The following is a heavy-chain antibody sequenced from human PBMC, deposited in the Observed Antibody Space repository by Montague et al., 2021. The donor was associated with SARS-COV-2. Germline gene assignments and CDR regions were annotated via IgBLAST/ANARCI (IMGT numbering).Heavy chain of an antibody. Sequence: SETLSLTCTVTGXSVISDKYYWSWIRQPPGKGLEWIGFIYDSRSTSYNPSLHSRVTITIDTSKNQFSLNLMSVTPADTAVYYCVKGSGYPWGQGTLVTVSS. J-gene: IGHJ5*02. CDR3: VKGSGYP. CDR1: GXSVISDKYY. CDR2: IYDSRST. V-gene: IGHV4-61*01. D-gene: IGHD3-22*01.